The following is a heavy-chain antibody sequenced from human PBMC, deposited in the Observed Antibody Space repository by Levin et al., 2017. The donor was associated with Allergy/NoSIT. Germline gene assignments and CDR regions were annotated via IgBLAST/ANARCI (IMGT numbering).Heavy chain of an antibody. D-gene: IGHD3-10*01. CDR3: ARTSYSGSFRVGYFDY. CDR2: INWNGGTT. Sequence: ETLSLTCAASGFTFDDYGMTWVRQAPGKGLEWVSTINWNGGTTGYADSVKGRFTISRDNAKNFLYLQMNSLRAEDTALYYCARTSYSGSFRVGYFDYWGHGTLVTVSS. V-gene: IGHV3-20*04. CDR1: GFTFDDYG. J-gene: IGHJ4*01.